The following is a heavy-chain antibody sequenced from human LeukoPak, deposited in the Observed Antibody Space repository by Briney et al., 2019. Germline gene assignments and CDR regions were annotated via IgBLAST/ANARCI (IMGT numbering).Heavy chain of an antibody. Sequence: VASVKVSCKASGGTIGNYGISWVRQAPGQGLEWMGRIIPILGIANYAQKFQGRVTITADKSTSTAYMELSSLRSDDAAVYYCARGGDYYDSSGLHFDYWGQGTLVTVSS. D-gene: IGHD3-22*01. CDR2: IIPILGIA. V-gene: IGHV1-69*04. CDR1: GGTIGNYG. J-gene: IGHJ4*02. CDR3: ARGGDYYDSSGLHFDY.